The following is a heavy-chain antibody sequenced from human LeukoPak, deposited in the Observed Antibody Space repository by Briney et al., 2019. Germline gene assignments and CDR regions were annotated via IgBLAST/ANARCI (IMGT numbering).Heavy chain of an antibody. Sequence: PSETLSLTCAVSGYSISSGYYWGWIRQPPGKGLEWIAIMYHSGSTYYNPSLKSRVTISVDTSKNQFSLKLRSVTAADTAVYYCAKNCSSTSCYWNDAFDIWGQGTMVTVSS. CDR3: AKNCSSTSCYWNDAFDI. CDR1: GYSISSGYY. D-gene: IGHD2-2*01. J-gene: IGHJ3*02. CDR2: MYHSGST. V-gene: IGHV4-38-2*01.